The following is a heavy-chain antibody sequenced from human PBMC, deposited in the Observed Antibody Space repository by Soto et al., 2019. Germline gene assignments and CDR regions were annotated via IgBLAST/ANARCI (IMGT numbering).Heavy chain of an antibody. J-gene: IGHJ6*02. Sequence: GASVKVSCKASGGTFSSYAISWVRQAPGQGLEWMGGIIPIFGTANYAQKFQGRVTITADKSTSTAYMELSSLRSEDTAVYYCARGVGRIAAARLEDYYYNGMDVWGQGTTVTVSS. CDR1: GGTFSSYA. D-gene: IGHD6-13*01. CDR3: ARGVGRIAAARLEDYYYNGMDV. CDR2: IIPIFGTA. V-gene: IGHV1-69*06.